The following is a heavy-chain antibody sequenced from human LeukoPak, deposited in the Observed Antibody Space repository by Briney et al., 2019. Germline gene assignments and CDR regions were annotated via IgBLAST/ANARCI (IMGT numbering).Heavy chain of an antibody. CDR3: ARWSTMVRGVIITWGAFDI. CDR1: GYTFTGCY. CDR2: INPNSGGT. D-gene: IGHD3-10*01. J-gene: IGHJ3*02. Sequence: ASMKVSCKASGYTFTGCYMHWVRQAPGQGLEWMGWINPNSGGTNYAQKFQGWVTMTRDTSISTAYMELSRLRSDDTAVYYCARWSTMVRGVIITWGAFDIWGQGTMVTVSS. V-gene: IGHV1-2*04.